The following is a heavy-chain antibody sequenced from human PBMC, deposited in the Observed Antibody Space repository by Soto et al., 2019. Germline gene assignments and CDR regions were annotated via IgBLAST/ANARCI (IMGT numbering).Heavy chain of an antibody. Sequence: SETLSLTCTVSGGSISSGDYSWSWVRQSPGKGMERIGHIYNSGITYYNPSLKSRVVISIDTSRNQFSLRLNSLTAADRAVYFCARGVTVFGLVSRFWFDPWGQGTVVTVSS. CDR2: IYNSGIT. D-gene: IGHD3-3*01. V-gene: IGHV4-30-4*01. CDR1: GGSISSGDYS. J-gene: IGHJ5*02. CDR3: ARGVTVFGLVSRFWFDP.